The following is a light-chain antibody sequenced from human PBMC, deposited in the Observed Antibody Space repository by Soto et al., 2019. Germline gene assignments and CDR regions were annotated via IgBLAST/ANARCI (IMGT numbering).Light chain of an antibody. J-gene: IGKJ2*01. V-gene: IGKV3-20*01. CDR3: QQYDRSLYT. CDR1: QSISSTY. Sequence: ENVLTQSPGTLSLSPGERATLSCRTCQSISSTYLAWYQQKPGQAPRLLIYGASSRATGIPDRVSGSGSGTDFTLTISRLEPEAFAVYYCQQYDRSLYTFGQGTKLEIK. CDR2: GAS.